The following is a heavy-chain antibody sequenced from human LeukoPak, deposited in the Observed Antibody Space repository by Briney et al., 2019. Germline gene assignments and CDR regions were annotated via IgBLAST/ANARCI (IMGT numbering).Heavy chain of an antibody. CDR2: IWYDGSDS. J-gene: IGHJ4*02. CDR1: GFTFSGHG. CDR3: TRVGYIDEGIDY. V-gene: IGHV3-33*03. D-gene: IGHD5-24*01. Sequence: HPGRSLRLSCAASGFTFSGHGMHWVRQAPGKGLEWVAVIWYDGSDSRSADSVKGRFTISRDNAKNSLYLQMNSLRAEDTAIYYCTRVGYIDEGIDYWGQGTLVTVSS.